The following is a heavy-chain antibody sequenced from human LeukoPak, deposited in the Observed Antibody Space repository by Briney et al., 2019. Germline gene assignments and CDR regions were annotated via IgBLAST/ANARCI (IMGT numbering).Heavy chain of an antibody. CDR2: ISGSGGST. CDR1: GLTFSSYG. J-gene: IGHJ4*02. Sequence: GGSLRLSCAASGLTFSSYGMSWVRQAPGKGLEWVSAISGSGGSTYYADSVKGRFTISRDNSKNTLYLQMNSLRAEDTAVYYCAKGGYSSGWYEDYWGQGTLVTVSS. CDR3: AKGGYSSGWYEDY. D-gene: IGHD6-19*01. V-gene: IGHV3-23*01.